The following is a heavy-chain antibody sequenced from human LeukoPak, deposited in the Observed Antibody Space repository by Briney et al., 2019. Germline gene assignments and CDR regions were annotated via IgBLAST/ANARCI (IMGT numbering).Heavy chain of an antibody. Sequence: ASVKVSCKASGYTFTGYYMHWVRQAPGQGLEWMGWMNPNSGNTGYAQKFQSRVTMTRDTSISTAYMELSRLRSDDTAVYYCARSSGFKYNIDYWGQGTLVTVSS. CDR3: ARSSGFKYNIDY. D-gene: IGHD6-19*01. CDR2: MNPNSGNT. J-gene: IGHJ4*02. V-gene: IGHV1-2*02. CDR1: GYTFTGYY.